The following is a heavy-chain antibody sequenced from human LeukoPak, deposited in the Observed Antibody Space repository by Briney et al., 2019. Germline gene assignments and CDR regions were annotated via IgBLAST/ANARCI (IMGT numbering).Heavy chain of an antibody. J-gene: IGHJ4*02. CDR3: AKRLNSGVFYFDS. CDR1: GFTLIKYG. Sequence: LSGGSLRLSCAASGFTLIKYGMSWVRQAPGKGLEWVSAISDSGGDTNYADSVRGRFTISRANSKNTLYLQMNSLRAEDTAVYYCAKRLNSGVFYFDSWGQGTLVGVSS. CDR2: ISDSGGDT. D-gene: IGHD1-26*01. V-gene: IGHV3-23*01.